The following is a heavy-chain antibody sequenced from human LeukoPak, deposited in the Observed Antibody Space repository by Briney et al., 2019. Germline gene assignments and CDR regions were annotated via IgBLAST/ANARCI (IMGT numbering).Heavy chain of an antibody. V-gene: IGHV1-2*02. D-gene: IGHD3-3*01. CDR2: INPNSGGT. CDR3: ARALVSYYDFWSGYYTAVDY. Sequence: ASVKVSCKASGYTLTGYYMHWVRQAPGQGLEWMGWINPNSGGTNYAQKFQGRVTMTRDTSISTAYMELSRLRSDDTAVYYCARALVSYYDFWSGYYTAVDYWGQGTLVTVSS. J-gene: IGHJ4*02. CDR1: GYTLTGYY.